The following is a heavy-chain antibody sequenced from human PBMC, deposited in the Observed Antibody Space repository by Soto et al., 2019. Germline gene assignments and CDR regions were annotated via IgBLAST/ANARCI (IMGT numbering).Heavy chain of an antibody. CDR2: INPNSGGT. J-gene: IGHJ5*02. CDR1: GYTFTGYY. D-gene: IGHD4-17*01. Sequence: GASVKVSCKASGYTFTGYYMHWVRQAPGQGLEWMGWINPNSGGTNYAQKFQGGVTMTRDTSISTAYMELSRLRSDDTAVSYCARDGPDYGDYPLQYNWFDPWGQGTLVTVSS. CDR3: ARDGPDYGDYPLQYNWFDP. V-gene: IGHV1-2*02.